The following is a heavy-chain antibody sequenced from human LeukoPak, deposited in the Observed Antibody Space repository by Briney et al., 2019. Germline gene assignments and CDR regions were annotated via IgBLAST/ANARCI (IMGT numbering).Heavy chain of an antibody. J-gene: IGHJ4*02. V-gene: IGHV3-11*01. CDR1: GFTFSDYY. D-gene: IGHD3-22*01. Sequence: GGSLRLSCAASGFTFSDYYMSWIRQAPGKGLEWISYISPTGSRIYYTDSVKGRFTISRDNAKKSLILQMNSLRADDTAVYYCARDYAGDTSGLVLDYWGQGTLVTVSS. CDR2: ISPTGSRI. CDR3: ARDYAGDTSGLVLDY.